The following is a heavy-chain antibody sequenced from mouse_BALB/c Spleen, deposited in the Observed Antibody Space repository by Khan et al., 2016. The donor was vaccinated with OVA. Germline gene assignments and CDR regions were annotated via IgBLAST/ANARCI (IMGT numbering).Heavy chain of an antibody. CDR1: GFTFSSFT. CDR3: ARSLVDYYAMDY. V-gene: IGHV5-9-3*01. J-gene: IGHJ4*01. CDR2: ISSGGHYT. Sequence: EVELVESGGGVVKPGGSLKLSCSASGFTFSSFTMSWVRQTPEKRLEWVATISSGGHYTFYPDSVKGRFIISRDNARNTLYLQMSSLRSEDTAMYYCARSLVDYYAMDYWGQGTSVTVSS. D-gene: IGHD2-2*01.